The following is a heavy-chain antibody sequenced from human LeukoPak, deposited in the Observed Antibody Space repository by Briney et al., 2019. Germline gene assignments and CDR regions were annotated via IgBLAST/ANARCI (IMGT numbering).Heavy chain of an antibody. Sequence: GGSLRLSCAASGFTFSGHWMHWVRQAPGKGLVWVSRIKSDGSSTSYADSVKGRFTISRDNAKNTLYLQMNSLRVEDTAVYYCAKSDYFDSWGQGTLVTVPS. CDR3: AKSDYFDS. CDR1: GFTFSGHW. V-gene: IGHV3-74*01. J-gene: IGHJ4*02. CDR2: IKSDGSST.